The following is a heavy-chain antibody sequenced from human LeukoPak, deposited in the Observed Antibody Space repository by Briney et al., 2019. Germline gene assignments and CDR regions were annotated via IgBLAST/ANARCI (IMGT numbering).Heavy chain of an antibody. CDR1: GFTFSSYS. Sequence: GGSLRLSCAASGFTFSSYSMNWVRQAPGKGLEWVSSISSSSSYIYYADSVKGRFTIFRDNAKNSLYLQMNSLRAEDTAVYYCARALTYGDNSYYYYYMDVWGKGTTVTVSS. D-gene: IGHD4-17*01. J-gene: IGHJ6*03. CDR2: ISSSSSYI. V-gene: IGHV3-21*01. CDR3: ARALTYGDNSYYYYYMDV.